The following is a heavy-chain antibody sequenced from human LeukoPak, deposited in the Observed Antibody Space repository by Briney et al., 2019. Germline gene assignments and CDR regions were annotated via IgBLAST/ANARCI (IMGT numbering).Heavy chain of an antibody. V-gene: IGHV3-7*01. CDR1: GFTFSTYA. D-gene: IGHD6-19*01. J-gene: IGHJ3*02. Sequence: GGSLRLSCAASGFTFSTYAMSWVRQAPGKGLEWVANIKQDGSEMYYVDSVKGRFTISRDNAKNSLYLQMNSLRAEDTAVYYCARDSKYSSGWYDAFDIWGLGTMVTVSS. CDR3: ARDSKYSSGWYDAFDI. CDR2: IKQDGSEM.